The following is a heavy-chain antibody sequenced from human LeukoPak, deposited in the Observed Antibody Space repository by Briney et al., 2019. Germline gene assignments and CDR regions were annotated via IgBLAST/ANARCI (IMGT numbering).Heavy chain of an antibody. D-gene: IGHD2-15*01. V-gene: IGHV4-59*01. CDR1: GGSITTDY. CDR3: ARVSGGFAYYFDF. Sequence: SETLSLTCTVSGGSITTDYWSWIRQPPGKGLEWIGYISYSGSSNYNPSLKSRVTISIDKSKNRFSLKLTSVTAADTAVYYCARVSGGFAYYFDFWGQGTLVTVSS. CDR2: ISYSGSS. J-gene: IGHJ4*02.